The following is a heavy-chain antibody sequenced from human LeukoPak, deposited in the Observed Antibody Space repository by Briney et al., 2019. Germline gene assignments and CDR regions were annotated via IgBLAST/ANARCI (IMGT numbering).Heavy chain of an antibody. CDR2: IRSKANSYAT. J-gene: IGHJ3*02. D-gene: IGHD2-15*01. Sequence: GGSLKLSCAASGFTFSGSAMHWVRQASGKGLEWVGRIRSKANSYATAYAASVKGRFTISRDDSKNTAYLQMNSLKTEDTAVYYCAKDMKYCSGGSCYSDDAFDIWGQGTMVTVSS. CDR3: AKDMKYCSGGSCYSDDAFDI. CDR1: GFTFSGSA. V-gene: IGHV3-73*01.